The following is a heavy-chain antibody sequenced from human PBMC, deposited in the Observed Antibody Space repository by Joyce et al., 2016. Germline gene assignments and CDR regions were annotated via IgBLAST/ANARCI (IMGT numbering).Heavy chain of an antibody. CDR2: SNAGNGKT. CDR3: ARGWGTRAFDV. Sequence: QVQLVQSGAEVKHPGASVKLSCKASGYTFTSYAIHWLRQAPGQRLEYMGWSNAGNGKTTYSHNVQGRLTLTRGSSARGAYMELSGLKSEDTALYYCARGWGTRAFDVWGQGTMVTVSS. CDR1: GYTFTSYA. J-gene: IGHJ3*01. D-gene: IGHD3-16*01. V-gene: IGHV1-3*01.